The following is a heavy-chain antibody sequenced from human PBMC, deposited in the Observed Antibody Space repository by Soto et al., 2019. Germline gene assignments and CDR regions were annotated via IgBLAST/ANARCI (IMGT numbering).Heavy chain of an antibody. V-gene: IGHV4-30-2*06. Sequence: SETLSLTCSVSGVTMSYGGYSWSWIRQSPGKGLEWLGYISHLETTYYNPSFKSRLSLSIDRTRNQFSLRLNSVTAADTAVYFCASSKYDVVAGSVWFDPWGQGTLVTVS. CDR3: ASSKYDVVAGSVWFDP. CDR2: ISHLETT. CDR1: GVTMSYGGYS. J-gene: IGHJ5*02. D-gene: IGHD2-21*01.